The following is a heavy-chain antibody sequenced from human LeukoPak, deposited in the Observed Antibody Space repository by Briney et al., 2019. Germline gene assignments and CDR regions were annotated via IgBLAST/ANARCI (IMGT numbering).Heavy chain of an antibody. D-gene: IGHD4-11*01. CDR2: ISWNSGSI. V-gene: IGHV3-9*01. J-gene: IGHJ6*02. CDR3: ARSMTTYLYYYYGMDV. CDR1: GFTFDDYA. Sequence: GGSLRLSCAASGFTFDDYAMHWVRQAPGKGLEWVSGISWNSGSIGYADSVKGRFTISRDNAKNSLYLQMNSLRAEDTAVYYCARSMTTYLYYYYGMDVWGQGTTVTVSS.